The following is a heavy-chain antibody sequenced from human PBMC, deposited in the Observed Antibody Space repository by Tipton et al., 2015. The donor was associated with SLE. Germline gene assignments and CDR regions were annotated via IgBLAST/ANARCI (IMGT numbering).Heavy chain of an antibody. CDR2: IRYDGSNK. J-gene: IGHJ3*02. V-gene: IGHV3-30*02. CDR1: GFTVSSNE. CDR3: AKVVPSGWYGDGGAFDI. D-gene: IGHD6-19*01. Sequence: GSLRLSCAASGFTVSSNEMSWVRQAPGKGVEWVAFIRYDGSNKYYADSVKGRFTISRDNSKNTLYLQMNSLRAEDTALYYCAKVVPSGWYGDGGAFDIWGQGTMVTVSS.